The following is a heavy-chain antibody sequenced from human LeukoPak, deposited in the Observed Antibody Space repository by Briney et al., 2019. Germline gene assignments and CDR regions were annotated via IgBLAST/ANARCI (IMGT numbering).Heavy chain of an antibody. CDR1: GGTFTSYT. D-gene: IGHD2-2*01. CDR2: IIPILGIA. J-gene: IGHJ6*02. CDR3: AGGVVRAPYDYYGMDV. Sequence: PVNVSCKASGGTFTSYTISCVRQAPGQGQEWGGGIIPILGIANYAQKFHGRVTITADKTTSTAYMELSSLRSEDTAVYYCAGGVVRAPYDYYGMDVWGQGTTVTVSS. V-gene: IGHV1-69*10.